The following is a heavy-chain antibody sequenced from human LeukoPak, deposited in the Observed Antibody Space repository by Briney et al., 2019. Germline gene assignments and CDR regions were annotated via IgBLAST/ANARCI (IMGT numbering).Heavy chain of an antibody. CDR3: ARTSSDSGSYSYAFDI. J-gene: IGHJ3*02. CDR2: INHSGST. D-gene: IGHD1-26*01. CDR1: GGSFSGYY. Sequence: PSETLSLTCAVYGGSFSGYYWSWIRQPPGKGLEWIGEINHSGSTNYNPSLKSRATISVDTSKNQFSLKLSSVTAADTAVYYCARTSSDSGSYSYAFDIWGQGTMVTVSS. V-gene: IGHV4-34*01.